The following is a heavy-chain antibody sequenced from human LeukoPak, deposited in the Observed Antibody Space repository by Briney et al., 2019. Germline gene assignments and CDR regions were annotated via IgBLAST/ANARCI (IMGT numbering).Heavy chain of an antibody. V-gene: IGHV3-43*02. Sequence: GGSLRLSCVASGLNFDDSAMHWVRQAPGKGLEWVSLISADGGSTFSADSVKGRFSISRDNSKNSLYLQMNSLRSEDTAMYYCAKESGKFDYWGQGTLVAVPS. CDR3: AKESGKFDY. J-gene: IGHJ4*02. CDR2: ISADGGST. CDR1: GLNFDDSA.